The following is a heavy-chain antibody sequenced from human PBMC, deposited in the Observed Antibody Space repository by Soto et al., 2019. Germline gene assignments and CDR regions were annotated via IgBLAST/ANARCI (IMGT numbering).Heavy chain of an antibody. CDR3: ARLGGSVDD. J-gene: IGHJ4*02. CDR1: GASISSGDFV. Sequence: QVQLRESGPGLVKPSQTLSLTCTVSGASISSGDFVWSWLRQPPGKGLEWTGYVRYSGSTYYNPSLKSRVTISVDTSKNQFSLTLSSVTAADTAVYYCARLGGSVDDWGQGTLVTVS. V-gene: IGHV4-30-4*01. D-gene: IGHD1-26*01. CDR2: VRYSGST.